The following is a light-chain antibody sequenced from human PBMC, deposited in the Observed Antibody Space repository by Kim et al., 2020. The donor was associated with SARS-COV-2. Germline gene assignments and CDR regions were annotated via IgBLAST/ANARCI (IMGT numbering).Light chain of an antibody. J-gene: IGKJ4*01. CDR3: QQYLKSPLT. V-gene: IGKV3-20*01. Sequence: EIVLTQSPVTLSLSPGERATLSCRASQSVGSRYLAWFQQKPGQPPRLLMYDTSKRATGVPDRFSGSGSGTDFTLTVSRLEAEDYAVYYCQQYLKSPLTFGGGTKVDI. CDR2: DTS. CDR1: QSVGSRY.